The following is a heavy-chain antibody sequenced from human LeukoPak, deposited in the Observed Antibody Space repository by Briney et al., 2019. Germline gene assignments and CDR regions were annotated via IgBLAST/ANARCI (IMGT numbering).Heavy chain of an antibody. D-gene: IGHD3-3*01. CDR2: IKSKLNGETT. Sequence: PGGSLRLSCAASGFTFISHGMSWVRQAPGKGLEWVGRIKSKLNGETTEFGAPVEGRFSISRDDSKNTVYLKMNNLKTEDTGICYCVDFWSDADHCGQGTPFIVSS. J-gene: IGHJ4*02. CDR3: VDFWSDADH. CDR1: GFTFISHG. V-gene: IGHV3-15*01.